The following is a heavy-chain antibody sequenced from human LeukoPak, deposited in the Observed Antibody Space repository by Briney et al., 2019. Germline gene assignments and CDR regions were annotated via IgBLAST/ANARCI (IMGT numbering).Heavy chain of an antibody. CDR3: ARGLTGPTVRYYYNYYMDV. D-gene: IGHD1-1*01. CDR1: SGSISSSSYY. Sequence: SETLSLTCTVSSGSISSSSYYWSWIRQPAGKGLEWIGRIYTSGSTNYNPSLKSRVTMSVDTSKNQFSLKLSSVTAADTAVYYCARGLTGPTVRYYYNYYMDVWGKGITVTISS. CDR2: IYTSGST. J-gene: IGHJ6*03. V-gene: IGHV4-61*02.